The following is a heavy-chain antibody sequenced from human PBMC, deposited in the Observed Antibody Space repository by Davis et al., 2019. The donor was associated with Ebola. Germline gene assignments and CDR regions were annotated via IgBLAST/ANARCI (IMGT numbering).Heavy chain of an antibody. J-gene: IGHJ4*02. CDR3: ARGSVTGVNGIDY. V-gene: IGHV4-4*02. Sequence: MPSETLSPTCAVPGGSISSSNWWSWVRQPPGKGLEWIGEIYHSGSTNYHPSLKSRVTISVDTSKNQFSLRLTSMTAADTAVYYCARGSVTGVNGIDYWGQGTLVTVTS. D-gene: IGHD2-21*02. CDR2: IYHSGST. CDR1: GGSISSSNW.